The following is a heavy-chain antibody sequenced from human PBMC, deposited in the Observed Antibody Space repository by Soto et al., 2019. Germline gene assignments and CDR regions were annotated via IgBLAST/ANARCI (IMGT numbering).Heavy chain of an antibody. V-gene: IGHV3-64D*08. CDR2: IRSNGGST. J-gene: IGHJ5*02. CDR1: EETSCRCA. D-gene: IGHD2-2*01. Sequence: ALRPLRDACSAGEETSCRCAMHCVHQAPGKGLEYVSAIRSNGGSTYYADSVKGRFTISRDNSKNTLYLQMSSLRAEDTAVYYCLKDYRPLYIVVVPAASRLRRVPWGQGTLVTVSS. CDR3: LKDYRPLYIVVVPAASRLRRVP.